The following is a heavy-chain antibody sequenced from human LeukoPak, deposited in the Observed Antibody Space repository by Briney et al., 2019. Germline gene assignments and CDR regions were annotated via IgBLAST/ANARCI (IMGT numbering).Heavy chain of an antibody. D-gene: IGHD6-19*01. V-gene: IGHV1-46*01. Sequence: ASVKVSCKASGYTFTSYYMHWVRQAPGQGLEWMGIINPSGGRTSYAQKFQGRVTMTRDTSTSTVYMELSSLRSEDTAVYYCARDPTSSATVAGDPYYYYYMDVWGKGTTVTVSS. CDR3: ARDPTSSATVAGDPYYYYYMDV. CDR2: INPSGGRT. J-gene: IGHJ6*03. CDR1: GYTFTSYY.